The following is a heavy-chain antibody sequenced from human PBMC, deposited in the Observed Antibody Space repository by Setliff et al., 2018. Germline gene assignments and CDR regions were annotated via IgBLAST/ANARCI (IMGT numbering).Heavy chain of an antibody. V-gene: IGHV4-34*01. CDR1: GGSFSGYW. Sequence: SETLSLTCAVYGGSFSGYWWSWIRQLPGKGLEWIAEIHHSGSTNFHPSLKSRVAISVDPSKNQFYLNLRSVTAADTAVYFCARGGYCSGGSCPRAVDYWGQGTLVT. J-gene: IGHJ4*02. CDR2: IHHSGST. CDR3: ARGGYCSGGSCPRAVDY. D-gene: IGHD2-15*01.